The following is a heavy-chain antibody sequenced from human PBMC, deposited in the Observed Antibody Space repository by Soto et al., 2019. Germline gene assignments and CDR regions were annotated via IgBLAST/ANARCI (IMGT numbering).Heavy chain of an antibody. CDR3: ARGPSLEDSSPGDPNWFDP. CDR2: IYYSGST. V-gene: IGHV4-30-4*01. J-gene: IGHJ5*02. CDR1: GGSISRGDYY. Sequence: QVQLQESGPGLVKPSQTLSLTCTVSGGSISRGDYYWSWIRQPPGKGLEWIGYIYYSGSTYYNPSLKSRVTISVDTSKNQFSLKLSSVTAADTAVYYCARGPSLEDSSPGDPNWFDPWGQGTLVTVSS. D-gene: IGHD6-6*01.